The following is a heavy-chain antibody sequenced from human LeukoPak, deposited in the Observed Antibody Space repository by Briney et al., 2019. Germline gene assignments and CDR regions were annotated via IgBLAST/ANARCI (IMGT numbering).Heavy chain of an antibody. CDR3: ARVGYSSSIDY. Sequence: PSETLSLTCTVSGGSISSSNYYWGWIRQPPGKGLECIGSIYYSASTYYNPSLKSRVTISVDTSKNQFSLKLSSVTAADTAVYYCARVGYSSSIDYWGQGTLVTVSS. CDR2: IYYSAST. V-gene: IGHV4-39*07. D-gene: IGHD6-6*01. J-gene: IGHJ4*02. CDR1: GGSISSSNYY.